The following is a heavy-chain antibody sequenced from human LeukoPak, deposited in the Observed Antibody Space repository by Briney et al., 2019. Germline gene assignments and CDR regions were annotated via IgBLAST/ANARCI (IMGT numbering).Heavy chain of an antibody. J-gene: IGHJ6*03. Sequence: PGGSLRLSCAASGFTFSNYWMTWVRQAPGKGLEWVSAISGSGGGTYYADFVKGRFTISRDNSKNTLYLQMNSLRAEDTALYYCAKDTWQFAPDYYYYMDVWGKGTTVTVSS. D-gene: IGHD2-21*01. V-gene: IGHV3-23*01. CDR3: AKDTWQFAPDYYYYMDV. CDR1: GFTFSNYW. CDR2: ISGSGGGT.